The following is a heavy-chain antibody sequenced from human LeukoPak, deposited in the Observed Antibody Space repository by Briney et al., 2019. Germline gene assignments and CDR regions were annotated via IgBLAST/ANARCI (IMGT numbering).Heavy chain of an antibody. V-gene: IGHV3-23*01. J-gene: IGHJ4*02. CDR2: IIGSSGST. CDR1: GFSFNNYA. CDR3: AKGAYDYVEIAYFDY. D-gene: IGHD5-12*01. Sequence: GGSPRLSCVASGFSFNNYAMNWVRQAPGKGLEWVSLIIGSSGSTFYADSVKGRFTISRDKSKNTLYLQMNSLRAEDTAVYYCAKGAYDYVEIAYFDYWGQGSLVTVSS.